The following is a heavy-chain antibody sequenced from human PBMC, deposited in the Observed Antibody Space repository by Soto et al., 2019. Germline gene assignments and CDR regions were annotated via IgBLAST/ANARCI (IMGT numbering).Heavy chain of an antibody. CDR1: GFTFSSYA. Sequence: EVQLLESGGGLVQPGGSLRLSCAASGFTFSSYAMSWVRQAPGKGLEWVSAISGSGGSTYYADSVKGRFTISRDNSKNTLYLQMNSLSAEDTAVYYCAKDEWELNYYFDSWGQGTLVTVSS. CDR3: AKDEWELNYYFDS. CDR2: ISGSGGST. D-gene: IGHD1-26*01. V-gene: IGHV3-23*01. J-gene: IGHJ4*02.